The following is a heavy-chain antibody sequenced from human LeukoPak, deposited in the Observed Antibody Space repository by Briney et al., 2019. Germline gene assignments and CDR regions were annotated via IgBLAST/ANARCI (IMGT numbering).Heavy chain of an antibody. D-gene: IGHD2-15*01. Sequence: PSETLSLTCAVYGGSFSGYYWSWIRQPPGKGLEWIGEINHSGSTNYNPSLKSRVTISVDTSKNQFSLKLSSVTAADTAVYYCARGSMVAATGVDYWGRGTLVTVSS. CDR3: ARGSMVAATGVDY. J-gene: IGHJ4*02. CDR1: GGSFSGYY. V-gene: IGHV4-34*01. CDR2: INHSGST.